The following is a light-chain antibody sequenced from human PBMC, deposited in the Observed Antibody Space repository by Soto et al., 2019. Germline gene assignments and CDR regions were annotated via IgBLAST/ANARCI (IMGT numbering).Light chain of an antibody. CDR2: KAS. CDR1: QSISSW. V-gene: IGKV1-5*03. CDR3: QQYNSYPLFT. J-gene: IGKJ3*01. Sequence: DIQMTQSPSTLSASVGDRVTITCRASQSISSWLAWYQQKPGKAPKLLIYKASSLECGVPSRFSGSGSGTEFTLTISSLQPDDFATYYCQQYNSYPLFTFGPGTKVDIK.